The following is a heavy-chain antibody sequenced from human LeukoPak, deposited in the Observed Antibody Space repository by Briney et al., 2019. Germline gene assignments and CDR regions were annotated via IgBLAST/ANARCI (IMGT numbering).Heavy chain of an antibody. D-gene: IGHD2-2*01. CDR3: ARDPCVVPDCPPDY. V-gene: IGHV3-21*01. CDR2: ISSSSSYI. Sequence: PGGSLRLSCAASGFTFSSYSMNWVRQAPGKGLEWVSSISSSSSYIYYADSVKGRFTISRDNAKNSLYLQMNSLRAEDTAVYYCARDPCVVPDCPPDYWGQGTLVTVSS. CDR1: GFTFSSYS. J-gene: IGHJ4*02.